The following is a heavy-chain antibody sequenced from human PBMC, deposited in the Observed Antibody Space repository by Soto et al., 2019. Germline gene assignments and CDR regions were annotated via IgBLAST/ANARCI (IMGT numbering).Heavy chain of an antibody. D-gene: IGHD2-8*01. Sequence: ASVKVSCKASGYSFTDYHIHWVRQAPGQGLEWLGRINPKSGGTSTAQKFQGWVTMTTDTSISTASMELTRLTSDDTAIYYCARGDSTDCSNGVCSFFYNHGMDVWGQGTTVTVSS. V-gene: IGHV1-2*04. J-gene: IGHJ6*02. CDR1: GYSFTDYH. CDR3: ARGDSTDCSNGVCSFFYNHGMDV. CDR2: INPKSGGT.